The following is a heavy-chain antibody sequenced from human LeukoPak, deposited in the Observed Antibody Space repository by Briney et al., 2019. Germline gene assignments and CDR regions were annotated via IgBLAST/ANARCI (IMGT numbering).Heavy chain of an antibody. Sequence: ASVKVSCKASVDTFTSYDINWVRQATGQGLEWMGWMNPNSGNTGYAQKFQGRVTMTRNTSISTAYMELSSLRSEDTAVYYCARLSASDLFDYWGQGTLVTVSS. CDR3: ARLSASDLFDY. J-gene: IGHJ4*02. CDR1: VDTFTSYD. CDR2: MNPNSGNT. D-gene: IGHD3-16*02. V-gene: IGHV1-8*01.